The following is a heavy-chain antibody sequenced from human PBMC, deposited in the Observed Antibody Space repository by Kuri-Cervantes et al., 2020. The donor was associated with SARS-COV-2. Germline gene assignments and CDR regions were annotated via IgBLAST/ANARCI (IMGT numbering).Heavy chain of an antibody. V-gene: IGHV3-23*01. CDR2: IGGSGVRT. Sequence: GGSLRLSCVASGFTFSSYAMNWVRQAPGKGLEWVSVIGGSGVRTNYADSVKGRFTISRDNSKNTLYLQMNSLRAEDTAVYYCAKVGGHREYFQNWGQGTLVTVSS. D-gene: IGHD3-16*01. J-gene: IGHJ1*01. CDR3: AKVGGHREYFQN. CDR1: GFTFSSYA.